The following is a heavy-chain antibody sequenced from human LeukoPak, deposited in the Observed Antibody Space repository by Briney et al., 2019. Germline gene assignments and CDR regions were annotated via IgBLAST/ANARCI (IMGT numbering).Heavy chain of an antibody. D-gene: IGHD2-2*01. Sequence: GGSLRLSCAASGFTFSSYEMNWVRQAPGKGLEWVSSISSSSSYIYYADSLKGRFTISRDNAKNSLYLQMNSLRAEDTAVYYCASSCSSTSCLSDAFDIWGQGTMVTVSS. CDR2: ISSSSSYI. J-gene: IGHJ3*02. V-gene: IGHV3-21*01. CDR1: GFTFSSYE. CDR3: ASSCSSTSCLSDAFDI.